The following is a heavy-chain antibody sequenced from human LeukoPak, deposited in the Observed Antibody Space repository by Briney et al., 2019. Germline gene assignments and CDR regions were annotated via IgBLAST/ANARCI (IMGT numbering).Heavy chain of an antibody. CDR2: INPNSGDT. V-gene: IGHV1-2*06. J-gene: IGHJ4*02. D-gene: IGHD2-21*01. CDR1: GYTFINYY. Sequence: ASVKVSCKASGYTFINYYMHWVRQAAGKGLEWMGRINPNSGDTKYAKKFQGKVTMTRDTSISTAYLDLSSLRSDDTAVYYCARALSGDGYSDFWGQGTLITVSS. CDR3: ARALSGDGYSDF.